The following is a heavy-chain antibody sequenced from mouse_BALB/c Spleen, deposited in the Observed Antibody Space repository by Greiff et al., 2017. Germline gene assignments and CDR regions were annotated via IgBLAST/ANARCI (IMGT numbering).Heavy chain of an antibody. CDR3: VRQTGTRGYFDY. CDR1: GFTFNTYA. CDR2: IRSKSNNYAT. Sequence: GGGLVQPKGSLKLSCAASGFTFNTYAMNWVRQAPGKGLEWVARIRSKSNNYATYYADSVKDRFTISRDDSQSMLYLQMNNLKTEDTAMYYCVRQTGTRGYFDYWGQGTTLTVSS. J-gene: IGHJ2*01. V-gene: IGHV10-1*02. D-gene: IGHD4-1*01.